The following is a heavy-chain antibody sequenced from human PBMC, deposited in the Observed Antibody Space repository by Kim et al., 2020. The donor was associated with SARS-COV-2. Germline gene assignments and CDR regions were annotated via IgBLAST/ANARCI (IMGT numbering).Heavy chain of an antibody. D-gene: IGHD6-6*01. CDR1: GFTFSSYW. CDR2: IKQDGSET. V-gene: IGHV3-7*03. CDR3: ARDSRRSSFAPNYYYYGMDV. J-gene: IGHJ6*02. Sequence: GGSLRLSCAASGFTFSSYWMSWVRQAPGKGLEWVANIKQDGSETYYVDSVKGRFTISRDNPKNSLYLQMNSLRAEDTAVYYCARDSRRSSFAPNYYYYGMDVWGQGTTVTVSS.